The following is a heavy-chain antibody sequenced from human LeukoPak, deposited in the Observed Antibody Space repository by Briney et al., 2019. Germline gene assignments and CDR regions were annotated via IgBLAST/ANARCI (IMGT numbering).Heavy chain of an antibody. CDR2: ISYSGST. CDR3: GTPRGYSSGWSGIYDY. V-gene: IGHV4-61*01. J-gene: IGHJ4*02. Sequence: SETLSLTCTVSGGSVSSGTYYWSWIRQPPGKGLEWIGYISYSGSTNYNPSLKSRVTISVDTSKNQFSLKLSSVTAADTAVYYCGTPRGYSSGWSGIYDYWGQGTLVTVSS. CDR1: GGSVSSGTYY. D-gene: IGHD6-19*01.